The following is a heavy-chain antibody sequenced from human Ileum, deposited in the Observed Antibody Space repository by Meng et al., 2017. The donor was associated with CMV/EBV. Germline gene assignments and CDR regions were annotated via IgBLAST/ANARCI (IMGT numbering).Heavy chain of an antibody. V-gene: IGHV3-11*01. CDR3: ARGDGYNQFDAFDV. CDR1: GFTLSDYY. J-gene: IGHJ3*01. Sequence: GESLKISYAASGFTLSDYYISWIRQTPGTGLEWVSYISSSGGTIYYAASVKGRFTTSRDNAKNSLYLQMNSLRVEDTALYYCARGDGYNQFDAFDVWGQGTMVTVSS. D-gene: IGHD5-24*01. CDR2: ISSSGGTI.